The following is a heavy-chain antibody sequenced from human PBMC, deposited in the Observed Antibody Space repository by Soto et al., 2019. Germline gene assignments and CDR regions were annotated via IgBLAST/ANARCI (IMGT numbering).Heavy chain of an antibody. CDR3: ARSRAGRTAASYYDYMDV. D-gene: IGHD2-2*01. Sequence: EVQLVESGGGLVQPGRSLRLSCAAAGFSFSDYWMSWVRQPPGKGLEWVANIKQDGGEKYYVDSVKGRFTISRDNAKSSMFLQMNSLRAEDTAIYYCARSRAGRTAASYYDYMDVWGKGTTVTVSS. V-gene: IGHV3-7*01. J-gene: IGHJ6*03. CDR2: IKQDGGEK. CDR1: GFSFSDYW.